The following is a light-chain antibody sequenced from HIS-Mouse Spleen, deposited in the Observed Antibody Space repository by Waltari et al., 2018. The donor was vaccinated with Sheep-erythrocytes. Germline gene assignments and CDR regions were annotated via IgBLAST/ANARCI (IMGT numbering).Light chain of an antibody. V-gene: IGLV2-8*01. CDR2: EVS. CDR3: SSYAGSNNWV. Sequence: QSALTQPPSASGSPGQSVTISCTGTSSDVGGYNYVSWYQQHPGKAPTLMIYEVSKRPSGVPGRFSGSKSGNPASLTVSGLQAEDEADYYCSSYAGSNNWVFGGVTKLTVL. CDR1: SSDVGGYNY. J-gene: IGLJ3*02.